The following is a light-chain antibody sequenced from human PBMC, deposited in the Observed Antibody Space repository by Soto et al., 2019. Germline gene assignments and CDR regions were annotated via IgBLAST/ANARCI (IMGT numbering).Light chain of an antibody. CDR2: GAS. CDR3: LHFCSSPPHS. J-gene: IGKJ2*03. CDR1: QRVTSSY. V-gene: IGKV3-20*01. Sequence: EVVLTQSPGTLSLSPGERASLSCRASQRVTSSYLAWYQQKPGQAPKVLIYGASTRATGIPDRFSGRGSGTDFTLTISRLEPEDFAVYYCLHFCSSPPHSFGQGTKLEIK.